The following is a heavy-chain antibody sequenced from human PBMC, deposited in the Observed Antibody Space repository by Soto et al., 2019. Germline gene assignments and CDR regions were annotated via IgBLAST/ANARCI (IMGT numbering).Heavy chain of an antibody. CDR3: ARTDRDFYGLDV. CDR1: GFTFRNYD. Sequence: EVQLVESGGGLVQPGGSLRLSCEASGFTFRNYDMHWVRQGTGKGLEWVSGISAAGDPDYADSVEGRFTISRENAQNSFFLQTNSLRVCDTAVYYCARTDRDFYGLDVWGQGTTVIVSS. J-gene: IGHJ6*02. V-gene: IGHV3-13*05. CDR2: ISAAGDP.